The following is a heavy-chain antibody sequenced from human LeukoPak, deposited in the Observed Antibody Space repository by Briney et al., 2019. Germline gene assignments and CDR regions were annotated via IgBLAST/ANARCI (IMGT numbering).Heavy chain of an antibody. J-gene: IGHJ6*03. CDR2: IIPILGIA. V-gene: IGHV1-69*04. CDR1: GGTFSSYT. CDR3: ARDGVVPAAIDYYYYYMDV. Sequence: ASVKVSCKASGGTFSSYTISWVRQAPGQGLDWMGRIIPILGIANYAQKFQGRVTITADKSTSTAYMELSSLRSEDTAVYYCARDGVVPAAIDYYYYYMDVWGKGTTATVSS. D-gene: IGHD2-2*01.